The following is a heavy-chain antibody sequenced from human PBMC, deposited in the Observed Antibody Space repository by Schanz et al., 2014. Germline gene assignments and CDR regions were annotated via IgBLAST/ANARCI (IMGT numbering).Heavy chain of an antibody. CDR3: ARVRYCSGGRCYQDNWFDP. Sequence: VQSVHSGTEVQKLGASVKVSCQTSGYTFTAYGINWVRQAPGQGLEWMGIINLYGGSTNYAQKFQGRVTVTTDTSTSTVYLELSSLRSEDTAVYYCARVRYCSGGRCYQDNWFDPWGQGTLVTVSS. CDR1: GYTFTAYG. J-gene: IGHJ5*02. D-gene: IGHD2-15*01. CDR2: INLYGGST. V-gene: IGHV1-46*01.